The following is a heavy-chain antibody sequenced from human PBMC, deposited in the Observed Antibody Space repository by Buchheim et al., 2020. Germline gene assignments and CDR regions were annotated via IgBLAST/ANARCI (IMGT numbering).Heavy chain of an antibody. D-gene: IGHD2-15*01. CDR3: AKGPNCSGGSCYSGGWFDP. J-gene: IGHJ5*02. CDR1: GGSIRSYS. Sequence: QVQLQESGPGLVKPSETLFLTCTVSGGSIRSYSVSWIRQPPGKGLEWIGNLYYSGITNFNPSLKSRVTISVDTSKNQFSLKVRSVTAADTAVYYCAKGPNCSGGSCYSGGWFDPWGQGTL. CDR2: LYYSGIT. V-gene: IGHV4-59*01.